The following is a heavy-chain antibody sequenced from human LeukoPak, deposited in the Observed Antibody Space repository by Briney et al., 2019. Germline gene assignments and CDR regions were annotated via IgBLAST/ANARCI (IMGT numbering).Heavy chain of an antibody. V-gene: IGHV3-15*01. CDR3: TTDYYGSGSYPDAFDI. D-gene: IGHD3-10*01. CDR1: GFTFSNAW. Sequence: PGGSLRLSCAASGFTFSNAWMSWVRQAPGKGLERVGRIKSKTDGGTTDYAAPVKGRFTISRDDSKNTLYLQMNSLKTEDTAVYYCTTDYYGSGSYPDAFDIWGRGTMVTVSS. J-gene: IGHJ3*02. CDR2: IKSKTDGGTT.